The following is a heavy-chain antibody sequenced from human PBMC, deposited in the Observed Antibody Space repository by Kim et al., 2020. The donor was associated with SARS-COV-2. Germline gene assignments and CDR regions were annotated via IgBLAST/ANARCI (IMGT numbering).Heavy chain of an antibody. CDR1: GFTFSDHY. Sequence: GGSLRLSCAASGFTFSDHYMDWVRQAPGKGLEWVACIRNKANSYTTEYAASVKGRFTISRDESKNSLYRQMNSLRTEDTAIYYCALLHSVSYSLPVCWGRERLVTVS. D-gene: IGHD3-10*01. CDR3: ALLHSVSYSLPVC. V-gene: IGHV3-72*01. CDR2: IRNKANSYTT. J-gene: IGHJ4*01.